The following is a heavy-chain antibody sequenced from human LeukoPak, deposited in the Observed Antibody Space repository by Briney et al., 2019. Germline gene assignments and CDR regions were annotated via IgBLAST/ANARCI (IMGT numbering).Heavy chain of an antibody. V-gene: IGHV4-4*07. J-gene: IGHJ4*02. Sequence: KPSETLSLTCTVSGGSISSYSWSWIRQPAGKGLEWIGHIYTSGSTNYNPSLKSRVTMSVDTSKNQFSLKLSAVTAADTAVYYCASGGGSLYRPFDYWGQGTLVTVSS. CDR1: GGSISSYS. CDR2: IYTSGST. D-gene: IGHD2-8*01. CDR3: ASGGGSLYRPFDY.